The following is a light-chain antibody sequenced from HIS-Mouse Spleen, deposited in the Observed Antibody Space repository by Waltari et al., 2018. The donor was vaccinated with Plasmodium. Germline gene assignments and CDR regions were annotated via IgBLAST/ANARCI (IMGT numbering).Light chain of an antibody. J-gene: IGKJ3*01. CDR1: QRVSST. CDR3: QQYNNWSFT. CDR2: GAS. V-gene: IGKV3-15*01. Sequence: IVMTHSPATLSVSPGERATLSCSASQRVSSTLAWYQQKPGQAPRLLIYGASTRATGIPARFSGSGSGTEFTLTISSLQSEDFAVYYCQQYNNWSFTFGPGTKVDIK.